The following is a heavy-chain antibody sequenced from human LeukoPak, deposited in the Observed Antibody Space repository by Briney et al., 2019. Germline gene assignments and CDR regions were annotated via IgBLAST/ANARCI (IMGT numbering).Heavy chain of an antibody. CDR2: IYYSGST. CDR3: ARLSSGTYHHDY. D-gene: IGHD1-26*01. Sequence: SETLSLTCTVSGGSISSSSYYWGWIRQPPGKGLERIGSIYYSGSTYYNPSLKSRVTISVDTSKNQFSLKLSSVTAADTAVYCCARLSSGTYHHDYWGQGTLVTVSS. CDR1: GGSISSSSYY. J-gene: IGHJ4*02. V-gene: IGHV4-39*01.